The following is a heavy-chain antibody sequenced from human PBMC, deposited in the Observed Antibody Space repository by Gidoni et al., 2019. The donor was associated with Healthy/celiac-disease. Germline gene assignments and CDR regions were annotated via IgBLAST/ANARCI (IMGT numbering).Heavy chain of an antibody. J-gene: IGHJ4*02. Sequence: EVQLVESGGGLVQPGGSLSLSCAASGFTVSSNYMSWVRQAPGKGLEWVSVIYSGGSTYYADSVKGRFTISRDNSKNTLYLQMNSLRAEDTAVYYCAREITTGFDYFDYWGQGTLVTVSS. CDR3: AREITTGFDYFDY. CDR2: IYSGGST. V-gene: IGHV3-66*02. D-gene: IGHD4-4*01. CDR1: GFTVSSNY.